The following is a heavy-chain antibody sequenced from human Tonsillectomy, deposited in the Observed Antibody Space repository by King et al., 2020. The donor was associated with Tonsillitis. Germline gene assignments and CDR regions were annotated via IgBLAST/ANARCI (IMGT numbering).Heavy chain of an antibody. J-gene: IGHJ4*02. V-gene: IGHV1-2*04. CDR2: INPNSGGT. CDR1: GYTFTGHY. D-gene: IGHD5-12*01. Sequence: QLVQSGAEVKKPGASVKVSCKASGYTFTGHYMHWVRQAPGQGLEWMGWINPNSGGTKYEQKFQGWVTMTRDTSIGTVYMELSRLRSDDTAVYYCARGPGYSGNDYPLYCFDYWGQGTLVTVSS. CDR3: ARGPGYSGNDYPLYCFDY.